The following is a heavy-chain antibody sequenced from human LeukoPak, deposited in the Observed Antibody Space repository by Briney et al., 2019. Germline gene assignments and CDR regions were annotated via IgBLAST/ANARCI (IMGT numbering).Heavy chain of an antibody. CDR3: ARDDAFRGVAMDV. CDR2: LNTDGSST. Sequence: GGSQRLSCAASGFTFSRYWMHWVRQVPGKGLVWVSRLNTDGSSTSYADSVKGRFTISRDNAMNTLYLQMNSLRAEDTAVYYCARDDAFRGVAMDVWGQGTTVTVSS. D-gene: IGHD3-16*01. J-gene: IGHJ6*01. V-gene: IGHV3-74*01. CDR1: GFTFSRYW.